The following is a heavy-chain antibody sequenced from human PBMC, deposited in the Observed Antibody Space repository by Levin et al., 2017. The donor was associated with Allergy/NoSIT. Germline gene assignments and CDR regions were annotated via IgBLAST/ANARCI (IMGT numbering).Heavy chain of an antibody. CDR1: GFTFSNAW. D-gene: IGHD4-23*01. V-gene: IGHV3-15*01. CDR3: TTDYDYGGNFHRDFFDY. CDR2: IKSKTDGGTT. Sequence: GGSLRLSCAASGFTFSNAWMSWVRQAPGKGLEWVGRIKSKTDGGTTDYAAPVKGRFTISRDDSKNTLYLQMNSLKTEDTAVYYCTTDYDYGGNFHRDFFDYWGQGTLVTVSS. J-gene: IGHJ4*02.